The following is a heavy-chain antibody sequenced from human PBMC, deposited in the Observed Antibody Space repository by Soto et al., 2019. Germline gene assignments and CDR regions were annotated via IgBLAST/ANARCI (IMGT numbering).Heavy chain of an antibody. Sequence: ASVKVSCKASGYSFTSYSVHWVRQAPGQRLEWMGYIDVPNDNTKSSQRLQGRVTLTMDTSKNQFSLRLTAVTAADTAMYYCARKAYYASGRINLFDSWGQGTLVTVSS. J-gene: IGHJ4*02. CDR2: IDVPNDNT. CDR3: ARKAYYASGRINLFDS. D-gene: IGHD3-10*01. V-gene: IGHV1-3*01. CDR1: GYSFTSYS.